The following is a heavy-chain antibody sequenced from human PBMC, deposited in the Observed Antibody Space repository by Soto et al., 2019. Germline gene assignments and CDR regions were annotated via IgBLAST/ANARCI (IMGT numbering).Heavy chain of an antibody. D-gene: IGHD6-13*01. V-gene: IGHV2-5*02. Sequence: QITLKESGPTLVKPTQTLTLTCTFSGFSLSTSGVGVGWIRQPPGKALEWLALIYWDDDKHYSPSLKSRLTIMKDTSKNQVVLTMTNVDPVDTATYYCAHRDNSYSSTWYGTYFAHWGQGTLVTVSS. CDR1: GFSLSTSGVG. CDR2: IYWDDDK. J-gene: IGHJ4*02. CDR3: AHRDNSYSSTWYGTYFAH.